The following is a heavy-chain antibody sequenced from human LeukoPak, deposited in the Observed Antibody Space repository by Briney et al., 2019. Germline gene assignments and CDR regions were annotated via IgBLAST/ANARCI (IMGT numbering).Heavy chain of an antibody. D-gene: IGHD2-2*01. Sequence: ASVKVSCKASGYTCTGYYMHWVRQAPGQGLEWMGWINPNSGGTNYAQKFQGRVTMTRDTSISTAYMELSRLRSDDTAVYYCAREAIVVVPAAMDYWGQGTLVTVSA. CDR2: INPNSGGT. CDR3: AREAIVVVPAAMDY. V-gene: IGHV1-2*02. CDR1: GYTCTGYY. J-gene: IGHJ4*02.